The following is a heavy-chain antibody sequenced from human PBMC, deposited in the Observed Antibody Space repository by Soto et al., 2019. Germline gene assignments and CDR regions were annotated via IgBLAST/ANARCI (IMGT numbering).Heavy chain of an antibody. V-gene: IGHV1-69*01. CDR2: IIPIFGTA. D-gene: IGHD3-22*01. CDR3: ARGVHYYDSSGYYSSYWYFDL. Sequence: QVQLVQSGAEVKKPGSSVKVSCKASGGTFSSYAISWVRQAPGQGLEWMGGIIPIFGTANYAQKFQGRVTITADESTSTAYMELSSLRSEDTVVYYCARGVHYYDSSGYYSSYWYFDLWGRGTLVTVSS. J-gene: IGHJ2*01. CDR1: GGTFSSYA.